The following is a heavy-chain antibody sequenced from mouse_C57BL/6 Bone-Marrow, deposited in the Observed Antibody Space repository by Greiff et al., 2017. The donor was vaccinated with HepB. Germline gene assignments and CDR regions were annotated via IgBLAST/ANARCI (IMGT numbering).Heavy chain of an antibody. J-gene: IGHJ2*01. CDR1: GYTFTSYW. D-gene: IGHD3-2*02. V-gene: IGHV1-69*01. CDR2: IDPSDSYT. CDR3: AREGIQLRLDY. Sequence: QVQLKQPGAELVMPGASVKLSCKASGYTFTSYWMHWVKQRPGQGLEWIGEIDPSDSYTNYNQKFKGKSTLTVDKSSSTAYMQLSSLTSADSAVYYCAREGIQLRLDYWGQGTTLTVSS.